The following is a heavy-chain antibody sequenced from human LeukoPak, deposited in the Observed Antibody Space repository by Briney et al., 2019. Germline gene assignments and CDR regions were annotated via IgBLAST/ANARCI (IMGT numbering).Heavy chain of an antibody. V-gene: IGHV3-30-3*01. CDR3: ARSPLVGGSYVLDY. CDR1: GFTFSSYA. D-gene: IGHD1-26*01. J-gene: IGHJ4*02. Sequence: GGSLRLSCAASGFTFSSYAMHWVRQAPGKGLEWVAVISYDGSNKYYADSVKGRFTISRDNSKNTLYLQMNSLRAEDTAVYYCARSPLVGGSYVLDYWGQGTLVTVSS. CDR2: ISYDGSNK.